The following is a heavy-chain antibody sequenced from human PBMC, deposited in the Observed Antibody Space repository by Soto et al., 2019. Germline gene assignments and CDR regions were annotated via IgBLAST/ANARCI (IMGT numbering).Heavy chain of an antibody. CDR1: GGSISSSSYY. V-gene: IGHV4-39*07. Sequence: SETLSLTCTVSGGSISSSSYYWGWIRQPPGKGLEWIGSIYYSGSTYYNPSLKSRVTISVDTSKNQFSLKLSSVTAADTAVYYCARTLYSYGPRFDYWGQGTPVTVSS. CDR2: IYYSGST. D-gene: IGHD5-18*01. J-gene: IGHJ4*02. CDR3: ARTLYSYGPRFDY.